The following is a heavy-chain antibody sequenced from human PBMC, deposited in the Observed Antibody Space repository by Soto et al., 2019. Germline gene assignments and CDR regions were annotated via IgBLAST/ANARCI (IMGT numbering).Heavy chain of an antibody. CDR2: IYYSGST. J-gene: IGHJ2*01. CDR3: ATEDGGDNWNFVNWYFDL. Sequence: QVQLQESGPGLVKPSQTLSLTCTVSGGCISSGDYYWSWIRQPPGKGLEWIGYIYYSGSTYYNPSLKSRVTISVDTSKNQFSLKLSSVTAADTAVYYCATEDGGDNWNFVNWYFDLWGRGTLVTVSS. V-gene: IGHV4-30-4*01. CDR1: GGCISSGDYY. D-gene: IGHD1-7*01.